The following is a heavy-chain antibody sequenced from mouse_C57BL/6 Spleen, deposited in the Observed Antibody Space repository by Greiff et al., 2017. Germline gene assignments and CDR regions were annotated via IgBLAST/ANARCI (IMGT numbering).Heavy chain of an antibody. CDR3: ARNLYAMDY. Sequence: VQLQQSGPELVKPGASVKIPCKASGYAFSSSWMNWVKQRPGKGLEWIGRIYPGDGDTNYNGKFKGKATLTADKSSSTAYMQLSSLTSEDSAVYFCARNLYAMDYWGQGTSVTVSS. J-gene: IGHJ4*01. V-gene: IGHV1-82*01. CDR1: GYAFSSSW. CDR2: IYPGDGDT.